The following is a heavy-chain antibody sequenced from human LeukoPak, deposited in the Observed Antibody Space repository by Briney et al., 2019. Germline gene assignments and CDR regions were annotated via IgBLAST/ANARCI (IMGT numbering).Heavy chain of an antibody. CDR1: GFTVSSNY. J-gene: IGHJ4*02. Sequence: GGSLRLSCAASGFTVSSNYMTWVRQAPGKGLEWVANIKQDESEKYYVESVKGRFTISRDNAKNSLYLQMNSLRAEDTAVYYCARDGDILTGHFNYWGQGTLVTVSS. CDR3: ARDGDILTGHFNY. V-gene: IGHV3-7*03. D-gene: IGHD3-9*01. CDR2: IKQDESEK.